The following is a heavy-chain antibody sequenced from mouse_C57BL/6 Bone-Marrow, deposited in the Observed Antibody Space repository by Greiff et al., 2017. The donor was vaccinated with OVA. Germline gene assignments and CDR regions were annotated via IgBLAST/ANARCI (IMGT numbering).Heavy chain of an antibody. CDR1: GFTFSDYG. CDR2: ISSGSSTI. CDR3: ARRTTVVASGVDY. J-gene: IGHJ4*01. D-gene: IGHD1-1*01. V-gene: IGHV5-17*01. Sequence: EVKLEESGGGLVKPGGSLKLSCAASGFTFSDYGMHWVRQAPEKGLEWVAYISSGSSTIYYADTVKGRFTISRDNAKNTLFLQMTSLRSEDTAMYYCARRTTVVASGVDYWGQGTSVTVSS.